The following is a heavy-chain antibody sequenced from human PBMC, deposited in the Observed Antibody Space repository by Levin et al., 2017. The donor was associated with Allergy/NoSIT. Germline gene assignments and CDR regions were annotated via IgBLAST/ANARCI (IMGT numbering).Heavy chain of an antibody. CDR1: GFTFSSYA. CDR2: ISYDGSNK. D-gene: IGHD6-19*01. V-gene: IGHV3-30-3*01. Sequence: GGSLRLSCAASGFTFSSYAMHWVRQAPGKGLEWVAVISYDGSNKYYADSVKGRFTISRDNSKNTLYLQMNSLRAEDTAVYYCASHIRSGWYGDTNYFDYWGQGTLVTVSS. J-gene: IGHJ4*02. CDR3: ASHIRSGWYGDTNYFDY.